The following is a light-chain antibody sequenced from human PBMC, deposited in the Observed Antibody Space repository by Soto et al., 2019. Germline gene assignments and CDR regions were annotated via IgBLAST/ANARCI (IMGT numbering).Light chain of an antibody. V-gene: IGKV3-20*01. CDR3: QQYGSSPYT. J-gene: IGKJ2*01. CDR2: GAS. Sequence: EIVLTQSPGTLSLSPGERATLSCRASQSVSSSYLAWYQQKPGQAPRPLIYGASTRATGIPDRFSGSGSGTDFTLTISRLEPEDFAVYYCQQYGSSPYTFGPGTKLEI. CDR1: QSVSSSY.